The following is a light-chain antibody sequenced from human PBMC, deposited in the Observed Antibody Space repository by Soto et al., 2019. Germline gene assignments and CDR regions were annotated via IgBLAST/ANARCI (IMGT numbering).Light chain of an antibody. CDR2: WAS. V-gene: IGKV4-1*01. CDR3: QQYYSASYT. CDR1: QSVLYSANNKNF. J-gene: IGKJ2*01. Sequence: DIVMTQSPDSLAVSLGERATINCKSSQSVLYSANNKNFLAWYQQKPGQPPKLRIYWASTREYGVPDRFSGSGYGTDFTLTISSLQAEDVAVYYCQQYYSASYTFGQGTKLEIK.